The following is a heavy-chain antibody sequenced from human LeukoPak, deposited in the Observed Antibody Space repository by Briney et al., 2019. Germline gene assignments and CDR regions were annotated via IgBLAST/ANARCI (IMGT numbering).Heavy chain of an antibody. Sequence: GGSLRLSCAASGFTFSSYGMHWDRQAPGMGLEWVAVISYDGSNKYYADSVKGRFTISRDNSKNTLYLQMNSLRAEDTAVYYCAKDFRAAAGLDYWGQGTLVTVSS. J-gene: IGHJ4*02. D-gene: IGHD6-13*01. CDR3: AKDFRAAAGLDY. CDR2: ISYDGSNK. V-gene: IGHV3-30*18. CDR1: GFTFSSYG.